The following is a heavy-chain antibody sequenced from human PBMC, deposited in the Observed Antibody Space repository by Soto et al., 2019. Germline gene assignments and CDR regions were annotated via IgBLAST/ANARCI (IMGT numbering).Heavy chain of an antibody. CDR1: GYTFTSYA. D-gene: IGHD6-13*01. V-gene: IGHV1-3*01. Sequence: ASVKVSCKASGYTFTSYAMHWVRQAPGQRLEWMGWINAGNGNTKYSQKFQGRVTITRDTSASTAYMELSSLRSEDTAVYYCARSESGSWYYYYYMDVWGKGTTVTSP. CDR3: ARSESGSWYYYYYMDV. CDR2: INAGNGNT. J-gene: IGHJ6*03.